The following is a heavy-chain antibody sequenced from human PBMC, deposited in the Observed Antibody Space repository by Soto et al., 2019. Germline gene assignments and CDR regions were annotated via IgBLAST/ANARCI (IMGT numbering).Heavy chain of an antibody. J-gene: IGHJ4*02. V-gene: IGHV3-23*01. D-gene: IGHD2-2*01. Sequence: GGSLILSCAASGFTFSSYAMSWVRQAPGKGLEWVSAISGSGGSTYYADSVKGRFTISRDNSKNTLYLQMNSLRAEDTAVYYCAKSIVVVPQLLTHWGQGTLVTVSS. CDR2: ISGSGGST. CDR3: AKSIVVVPQLLTH. CDR1: GFTFSSYA.